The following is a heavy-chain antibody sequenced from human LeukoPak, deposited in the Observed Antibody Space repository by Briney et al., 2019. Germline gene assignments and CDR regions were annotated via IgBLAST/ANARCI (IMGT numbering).Heavy chain of an antibody. D-gene: IGHD2-2*01. J-gene: IGHJ4*02. CDR2: IIPIFGTA. V-gene: IGHV1-69*06. CDR3: ARVESTSCYGCIDY. CDR1: GGTFSSYA. Sequence: SVKVSCKASGGTFSSYAISWVRQAPGQGLEWMGRIIPIFGTANYAQKFQGRVTITADKSTSTAYMELSSLRSEDTAVYYCARVESTSCYGCIDYWGQGTLVTVSS.